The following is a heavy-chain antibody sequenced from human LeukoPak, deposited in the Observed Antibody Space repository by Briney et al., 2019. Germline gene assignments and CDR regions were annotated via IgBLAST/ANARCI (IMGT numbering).Heavy chain of an antibody. CDR3: ARGPYYYDSSGANDY. Sequence: PSETLSLTCAVYGGSSGGYYWSWFRHPPGRGLGWIGEINHSGSTNYNPSLKSRVTISVDTSKNQFSLKLSSVIAADTAVYYCARGPYYYDSSGANDYWGQGTLVTVSS. D-gene: IGHD3-22*01. CDR1: GGSSGGYY. CDR2: INHSGST. V-gene: IGHV4-34*01. J-gene: IGHJ4*02.